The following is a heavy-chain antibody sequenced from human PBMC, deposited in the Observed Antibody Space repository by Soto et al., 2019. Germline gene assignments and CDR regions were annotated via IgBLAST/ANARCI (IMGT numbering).Heavy chain of an antibody. CDR3: ARVGGYCSGGSCYV. CDR1: GFTFSSYA. J-gene: IGHJ4*02. V-gene: IGHV3-30-3*01. Sequence: QVQLVESGGGVVQPGRSLRLSCAASGFTFSSYAMHWVRQAPGKGLEWVAVISYDGSNKYYADSVKGRFTISRDNSKNPLYLQMNSLRAEDTAVYYCARVGGYCSGGSCYVWGQGTLVTVSS. CDR2: ISYDGSNK. D-gene: IGHD2-15*01.